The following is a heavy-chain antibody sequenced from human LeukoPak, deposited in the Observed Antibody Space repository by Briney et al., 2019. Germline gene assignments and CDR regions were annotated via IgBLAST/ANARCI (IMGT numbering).Heavy chain of an antibody. V-gene: IGHV3-21*01. D-gene: IGHD2-8*02. CDR3: ARDSPYGTAGY. CDR1: GFTFSNYN. Sequence: GGSLRHSCAASGFTFSNYNMNWVRQAPGKGLEWVSSISSSSYIYYADSVKGRFTISRDNTKNSLYLQMNSLRAEDTAVYYCARDSPYGTAGYWGQGTLVTVSS. J-gene: IGHJ4*02. CDR2: ISSSSYI.